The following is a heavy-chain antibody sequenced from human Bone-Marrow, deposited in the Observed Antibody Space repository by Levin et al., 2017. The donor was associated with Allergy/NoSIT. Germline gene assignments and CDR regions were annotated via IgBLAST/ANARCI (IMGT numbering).Heavy chain of an antibody. CDR2: IYHSGST. CDR3: ARDSNGYYFDY. CDR1: GYSISSGYY. J-gene: IGHJ4*02. Sequence: PSETLSLTCTVSGYSISSGYYWGWIRQPPGKGLEWIGSIYHSGSTYYNPSLKSRVTISVDTSKNQFSLKLSSVTAADTAVYYCARDSNGYYFDYWGQGTLVTVSS. V-gene: IGHV4-38-2*02. D-gene: IGHD3-22*01.